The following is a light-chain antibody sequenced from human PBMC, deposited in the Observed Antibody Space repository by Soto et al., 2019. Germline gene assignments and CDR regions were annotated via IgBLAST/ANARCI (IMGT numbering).Light chain of an antibody. CDR2: DVS. Sequence: LTQPASVSGSPGQSITISCTGTSSDVGGYNYVSWYQQHPGKAPKLMIYDVSNRPSGVSNRFSGSKSGNTASLTISGLQAEDEADYYCSSYPSSSTRYAFGTGTKVTVL. CDR1: SSDVGGYNY. CDR3: SSYPSSSTRYA. J-gene: IGLJ1*01. V-gene: IGLV2-14*01.